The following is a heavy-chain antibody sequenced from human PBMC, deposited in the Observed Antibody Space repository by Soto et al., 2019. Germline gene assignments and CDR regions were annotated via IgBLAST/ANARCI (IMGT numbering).Heavy chain of an antibody. CDR3: AKEVRPYGYNWFDH. J-gene: IGHJ5*02. CDR2: ISYDGSNE. V-gene: IGHV3-30*18. Sequence: QVQLVESGGGVVQPGRSLRLSCAASGFTFSSYGMHWVRQAPGRGLEWVAVISYDGSNEYYTDSVKGPFTISRDNSKNTMYVQMNSLRAEDKAVYYCAKEVRPYGYNWFDHWGQGTLVTVSS. CDR1: GFTFSSYG. D-gene: IGHD2-21*01.